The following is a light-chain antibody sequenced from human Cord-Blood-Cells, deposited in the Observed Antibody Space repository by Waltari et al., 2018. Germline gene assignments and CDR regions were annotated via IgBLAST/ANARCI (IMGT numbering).Light chain of an antibody. CDR3: SSYTSSSTWV. J-gene: IGLJ3*02. CDR2: DVS. V-gene: IGLV2-14*01. CDR1: STDVGGHNS. Sequence: SALTQPAPVSGSPGQSFPISCTGTSTDVGGHNSVSWYQQHPGKAPKLMIYDVSNRPSGVSKRFSGSKSGNTASLTISGLQAEDEADYYCSSYTSSSTWVFGGGTKLTVL.